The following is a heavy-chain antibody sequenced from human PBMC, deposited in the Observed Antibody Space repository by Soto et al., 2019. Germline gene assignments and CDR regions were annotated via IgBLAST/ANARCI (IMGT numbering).Heavy chain of an antibody. D-gene: IGHD3-3*01. Sequence: DVQLVETGGGLIQPGGSLRLSCAASGFSVSGDYMNWVRQGPGKGLEWGSVIYSGGTTYYADSVRGRFTISRDNSENTLFLQMNSLRAEDTAVYYCARATEWNALDIWGQGTMVTVSS. CDR2: IYSGGTT. V-gene: IGHV3-53*02. CDR3: ARATEWNALDI. J-gene: IGHJ3*02. CDR1: GFSVSGDY.